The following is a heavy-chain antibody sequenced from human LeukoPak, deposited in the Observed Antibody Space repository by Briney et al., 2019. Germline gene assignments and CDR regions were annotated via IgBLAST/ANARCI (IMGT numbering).Heavy chain of an antibody. D-gene: IGHD2-2*01. Sequence: GGSLRLSCAVSGSTLSSYGMHWVRQAPGKGLEWVAIIYSDESNKYYADSVRGRFTISRDISKNTLFLQMNSLSAEDTAVYYCARVRGSTDWYVDYWGQGTLVTVSS. CDR3: ARVRGSTDWYVDY. CDR2: IYSDESNK. V-gene: IGHV3-33*01. CDR1: GSTLSSYG. J-gene: IGHJ4*02.